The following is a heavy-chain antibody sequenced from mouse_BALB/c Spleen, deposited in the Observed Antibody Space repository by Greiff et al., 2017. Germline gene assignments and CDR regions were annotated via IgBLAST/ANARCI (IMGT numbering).Heavy chain of an antibody. Sequence: EVMLVESGGGLVQPGGSRKLSCAASGFTFSSFGMHWVRQAPEKGLEWVAYISSGSSTIYYADTVKGRFTISRDNPKNTLFLQMTSLRSEDTAMYYCAREGVYYDYDDYAMDYWGQGTSVTVSS. D-gene: IGHD2-4*01. V-gene: IGHV5-17*02. CDR1: GFTFSSFG. CDR3: AREGVYYDYDDYAMDY. CDR2: ISSGSSTI. J-gene: IGHJ4*01.